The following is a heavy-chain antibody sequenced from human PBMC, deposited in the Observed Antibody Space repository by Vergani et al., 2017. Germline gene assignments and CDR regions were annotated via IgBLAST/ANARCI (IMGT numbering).Heavy chain of an antibody. CDR2: INHSGST. V-gene: IGHV4-34*01. J-gene: IGHJ5*02. CDR3: ARVVGYCSSTSCYLDP. D-gene: IGHD2-2*01. CDR1: GGSFSGYY. Sequence: QVQLQQWGAGLLKPSETLSLTCAVYGGSFSGYYWSWIRQPPGKGLEWFGEINHSGSTKYNPSLKSRVTISVDTSKNQFSLKLSSVTAADTAVYYCARVVGYCSSTSCYLDPWGQGTLVTVSS.